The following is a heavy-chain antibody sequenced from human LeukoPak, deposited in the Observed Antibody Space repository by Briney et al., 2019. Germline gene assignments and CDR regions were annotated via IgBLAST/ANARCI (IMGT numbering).Heavy chain of an antibody. CDR3: ARGEYSSSWSDTEYAY. J-gene: IGHJ4*02. CDR2: INPSGGST. D-gene: IGHD6-13*01. V-gene: IGHV1-46*01. Sequence: ASVKVSCKASGYTFTSYYMHWVRQAPGQGLEWMGIINPSGGSTSYAQKFQGRVTMTRDMSTSTVYMELSSLRSEDTAVYYCARGEYSSSWSDTEYAYWGQGTLVTVSS. CDR1: GYTFTSYY.